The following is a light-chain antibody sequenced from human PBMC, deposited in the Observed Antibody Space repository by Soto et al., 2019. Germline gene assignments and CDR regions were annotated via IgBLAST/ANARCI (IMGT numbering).Light chain of an antibody. CDR1: QSVSSY. V-gene: IGKV3-11*01. J-gene: IGKJ1*01. Sequence: EIVLSHSPATLSLSQGERATLFCQASQSVSSYLAWYQQKPGQAPRLLIYDASNRATGIPARFSGSGSGTDFTLTISSREPEDFAGYYCQEYVSWTFGQGTKVDIK. CDR2: DAS. CDR3: QEYVSWT.